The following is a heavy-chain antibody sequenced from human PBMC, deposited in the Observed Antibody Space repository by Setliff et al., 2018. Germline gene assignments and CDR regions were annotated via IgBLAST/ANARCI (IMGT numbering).Heavy chain of an antibody. CDR3: ATSPPLYYYYYYYMDV. CDR1: GFTFRKHA. Sequence: PGGSLRLSCTASGFTFRKHALAWVRQAPGKGLQWVSYISSSGSTMYYADSVKGRFTISRDNAKNSLYLQMNSLRAEDTAVYYCATSPPLYYYYYYYMDVWGKGTTVTVSS. J-gene: IGHJ6*03. CDR2: ISSSGSTM. V-gene: IGHV3-48*03.